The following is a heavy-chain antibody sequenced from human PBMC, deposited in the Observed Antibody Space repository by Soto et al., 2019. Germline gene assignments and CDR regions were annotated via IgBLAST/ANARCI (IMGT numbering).Heavy chain of an antibody. J-gene: IGHJ6*03. Sequence: GGSLRLSCAASGFTFSDYYMSWIRQAPGKGLEWVSYISSSGSTIYYADSVKGRFTISRDNAKNSLYLQMNSLRAEDTAVYYCARARYSDYGDFSYYYYMDVWGKGTTVTVSS. CDR2: ISSSGSTI. D-gene: IGHD4-17*01. CDR3: ARARYSDYGDFSYYYYMDV. V-gene: IGHV3-11*01. CDR1: GFTFSDYY.